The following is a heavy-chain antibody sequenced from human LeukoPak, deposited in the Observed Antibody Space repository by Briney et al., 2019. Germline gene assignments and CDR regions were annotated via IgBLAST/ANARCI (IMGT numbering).Heavy chain of an antibody. V-gene: IGHV3-30-3*01. CDR1: GFTFRSHA. CDR3: ARGLQYSSGWYGEYYYYGMDV. CDR2: ISYDGSTI. J-gene: IGHJ6*02. Sequence: PGGSLRLSCAASGFTFRSHAMHWVRQAPGKGLEWVAFISYDGSTIYYADSVKGRLYISRDNSKNTLYVQMNSLRPEDTAVYYCARGLQYSSGWYGEYYYYGMDVWGQGTTVTVSS. D-gene: IGHD6-19*01.